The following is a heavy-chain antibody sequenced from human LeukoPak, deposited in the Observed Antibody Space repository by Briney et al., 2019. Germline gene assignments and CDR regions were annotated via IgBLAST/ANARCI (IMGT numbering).Heavy chain of an antibody. CDR3: ARDHNGPFDY. Sequence: PSETLSLTCAVYGGSFSGYYWSWIRQPPGKGLEWIGEINHSGSTNYNPSLKSRVTISVDTSKNQFSLKPSSVTAADTAVYYCARDHNGPFDYWGQGTLVTVSS. V-gene: IGHV4-34*01. CDR1: GGSFSGYY. CDR2: INHSGST. D-gene: IGHD1-14*01. J-gene: IGHJ4*02.